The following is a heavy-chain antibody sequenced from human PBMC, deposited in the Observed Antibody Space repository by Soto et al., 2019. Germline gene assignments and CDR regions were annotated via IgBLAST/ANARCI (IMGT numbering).Heavy chain of an antibody. J-gene: IGHJ6*03. CDR3: ARLGVREPRSYSYYYYYMDV. CDR2: IHYTGNI. Sequence: SETLSLTCSVSGASISSTSFYRGWVRQPPGKGLQWIGSIHYTGNIDYSPSLKGRVSISVDTSKSQLSLTLSSVTAADTAVYYCARLGVREPRSYSYYYYYMDVWGKGTTVTVSS. D-gene: IGHD2-8*01. V-gene: IGHV4-39*01. CDR1: GASISSTSFY.